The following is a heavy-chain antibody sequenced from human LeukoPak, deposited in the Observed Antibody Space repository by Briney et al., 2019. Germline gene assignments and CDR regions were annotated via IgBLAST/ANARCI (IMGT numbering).Heavy chain of an antibody. Sequence: SETLSLTCTVSGGSISTYYWSWIRQPPGKGLEWIGYIYYSGSTNYSPSLKSRVTISVDTSKNQFSLKLSSVTAADTALYYCARVTRGYNYGSDYWGQGTLATVSS. D-gene: IGHD5-18*01. CDR2: IYYSGST. V-gene: IGHV4-59*01. CDR1: GGSISTYY. J-gene: IGHJ4*02. CDR3: ARVTRGYNYGSDY.